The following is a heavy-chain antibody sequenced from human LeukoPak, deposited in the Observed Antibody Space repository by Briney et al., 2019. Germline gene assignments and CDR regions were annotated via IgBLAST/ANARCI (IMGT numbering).Heavy chain of an antibody. CDR1: GFTFGSYA. V-gene: IGHV3-30-3*01. CDR2: ISYDGSNK. Sequence: QPGRSLRLFCAASGFTFGSYAMHWVRQAPGKGLEWVAVISYDGSNKYYADSVKGRLTISRDNSKNTLYLQMNSLRAEDTAVYYGARGTYYFYYWGQGTLVTVSS. J-gene: IGHJ4*02. CDR3: ARGTYYFYY.